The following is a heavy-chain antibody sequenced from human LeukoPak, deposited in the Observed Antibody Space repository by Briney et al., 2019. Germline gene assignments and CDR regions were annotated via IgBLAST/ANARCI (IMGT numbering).Heavy chain of an antibody. CDR2: IYYSGST. Sequence: SETLSLTCTVSGGPISSYYWSWIRQPPGKGLEWIGYIYYSGSTNYNPSLKSRVTISVDTSKNQFSLKLSSVTAADTAVYYCARSPLDYYYYYGMDVWGQGTTVTVSS. CDR1: GGPISSYY. CDR3: ARSPLDYYYYYGMDV. V-gene: IGHV4-59*08. J-gene: IGHJ6*02. D-gene: IGHD3/OR15-3a*01.